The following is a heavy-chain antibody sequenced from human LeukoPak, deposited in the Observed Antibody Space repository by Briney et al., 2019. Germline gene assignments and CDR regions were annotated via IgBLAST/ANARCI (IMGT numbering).Heavy chain of an antibody. CDR2: IYHSGST. J-gene: IGHJ2*01. V-gene: IGHV4-38-2*01. D-gene: IGHD2-8*01. CDR1: GYSISSGYY. Sequence: SETLSPTCAVSGYSISSGYYWGWIRQPPGKGLEWIGSIYHSGSTYYNPSLKSRVTISVDTSKNQFSLKLSSVTAADTAVYYCARQTPVYCTNGVCYYWYFDLWGRGTLVTVSS. CDR3: ARQTPVYCTNGVCYYWYFDL.